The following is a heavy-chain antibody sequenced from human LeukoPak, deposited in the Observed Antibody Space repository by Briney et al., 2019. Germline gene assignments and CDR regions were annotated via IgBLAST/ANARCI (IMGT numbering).Heavy chain of an antibody. CDR1: GITSNNYW. J-gene: IGHJ4*02. Sequence: GGSLRLSCLASGITSNNYWMAWVRQAPGKGLEWMANINEDESEKYYVDSVRGRFTISRDNAKNSLYLQMNSLRAEDTAVYYCARLSVYYYDSSGYEENWGQGTLVTVSS. CDR3: ARLSVYYYDSSGYEEN. CDR2: INEDESEK. D-gene: IGHD3-22*01. V-gene: IGHV3-7*01.